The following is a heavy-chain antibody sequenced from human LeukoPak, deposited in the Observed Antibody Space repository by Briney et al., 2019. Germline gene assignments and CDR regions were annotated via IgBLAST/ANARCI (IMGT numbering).Heavy chain of an antibody. V-gene: IGHV3-43*02. J-gene: IGHJ6*04. D-gene: IGHD2-21*01. CDR3: AKEGGGCGGECNDYFHEVMDV. CDR2: ISGDGTST. Sequence: GGSLRLSCAASGFTFNEYAMHWVRQVPGKGLEWLSLISGDGTSTYYGDSMRGRFTITRDNSKNSLYLEMKSLRTEDTALYNCAKEGGGCGGECNDYFHEVMDVWGKGTTVIVSS. CDR1: GFTFNEYA.